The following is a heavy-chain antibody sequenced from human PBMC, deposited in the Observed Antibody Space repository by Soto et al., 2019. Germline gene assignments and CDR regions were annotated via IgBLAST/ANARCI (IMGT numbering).Heavy chain of an antibody. V-gene: IGHV4-31*03. CDR2: IYYSGST. D-gene: IGHD5-18*01. J-gene: IGHJ6*02. CDR1: GGSISSGGYY. CDR3: ARDTAMLTNKEYYYYGMDF. Sequence: SETLSLTCTVSGGSISSGGYYWSWIRQHPGKGLEWIGYIYYSGSTNYNPSLKSRVTISVDKSKNQFSLKLSSVTAADTAVYYCARDTAMLTNKEYYYYGMDFWGQGTTVTVSS.